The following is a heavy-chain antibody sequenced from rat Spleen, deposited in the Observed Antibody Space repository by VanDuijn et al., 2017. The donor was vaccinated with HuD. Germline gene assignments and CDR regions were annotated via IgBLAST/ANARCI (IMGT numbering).Heavy chain of an antibody. V-gene: IGHV5-27*01. J-gene: IGHJ2*01. CDR3: TREGTIAALAY. D-gene: IGHD1-2*01. CDR2: ISAGGGNT. CDR1: GFIFSNYY. Sequence: EVQLVESDGGLVQPGRSLKLSCAASGFIFSNYYMAWVRQAPTKGLEWVAFISAGGGNTHYRDSVKGRFTISRDNAQSSLYLQMDSLRSEDTATYYCTREGTIAALAYWGQGVMVTVSS.